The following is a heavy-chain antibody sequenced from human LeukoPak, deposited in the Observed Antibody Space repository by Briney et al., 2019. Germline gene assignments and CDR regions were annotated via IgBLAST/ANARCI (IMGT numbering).Heavy chain of an antibody. V-gene: IGHV1-69*13. D-gene: IGHD3-10*01. CDR3: ARSSLLLWFGELSDY. CDR2: IIPIFGTA. CDR1: GGTFSSYA. J-gene: IGHJ4*02. Sequence: SVKVSCKASGGTFSSYAISWVRQAPGQGLEWMGGIIPIFGTANYAQKFQGRVTITADESTSTAYMELSSLRSEDTAVYYCARSSLLLWFGELSDYWGQGTLVTVSS.